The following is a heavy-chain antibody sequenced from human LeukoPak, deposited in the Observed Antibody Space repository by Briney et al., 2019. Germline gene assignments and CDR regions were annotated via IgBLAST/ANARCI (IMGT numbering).Heavy chain of an antibody. CDR1: GFTFSDFG. V-gene: IGHV3-23*01. Sequence: GGSLRLSCAASGFTFSDFGMSWVRQGPGKGLEWVSGISGNGRSTYYADSVKGRFTISRDNSRNTLYLQMNSLRAEDTALYYCAARSGISPYYIDYWGQGTLVTVSS. CDR3: AARSGISPYYIDY. D-gene: IGHD1-26*01. CDR2: ISGNGRST. J-gene: IGHJ4*02.